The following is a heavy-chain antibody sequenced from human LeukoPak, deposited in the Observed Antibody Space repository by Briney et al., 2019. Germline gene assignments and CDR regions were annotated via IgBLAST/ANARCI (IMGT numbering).Heavy chain of an antibody. CDR2: INPNSGGT. V-gene: IGHV1-2*02. CDR3: ARRGLVRAWLIEDGYYYYYYMDV. Sequence: ASVKVSCKASGYTFTGYYMHWVRQAPGQGLEWMGWINPNSGGTNYAQKFQGRVTMTRDTSISTAYMELSRLRSDDTAVYYCARRGLVRAWLIEDGYYYYYYMDVWGKGTTVTVSS. CDR1: GYTFTGYY. D-gene: IGHD6-6*01. J-gene: IGHJ6*03.